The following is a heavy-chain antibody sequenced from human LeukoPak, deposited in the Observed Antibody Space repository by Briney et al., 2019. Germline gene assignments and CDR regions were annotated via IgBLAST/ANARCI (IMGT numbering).Heavy chain of an antibody. V-gene: IGHV3-21*01. CDR1: GFTFSSYS. J-gene: IGHJ4*02. CDR3: ARDFVVSYYYDSSGSYYFDY. Sequence: GGSLRLSCAASGFTFSSYSMNWVRQAPGKGLEWVSSISSSSSYIYYADSVKGRFTISRDNAKNSLYLQMYSLRAEDTAVYYCARDFVVSYYYDSSGSYYFDYWGQGTLVTVSS. CDR2: ISSSSSYI. D-gene: IGHD3-22*01.